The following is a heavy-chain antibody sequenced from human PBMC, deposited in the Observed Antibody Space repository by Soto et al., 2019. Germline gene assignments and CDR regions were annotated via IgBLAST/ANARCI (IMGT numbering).Heavy chain of an antibody. D-gene: IGHD2-15*01. V-gene: IGHV3-7*01. CDR3: ARDIVVVVAASDYYMDV. CDR2: IKQDGSEK. J-gene: IGHJ6*03. Sequence: GVSLRLSCAASGFTFSSYWMSWVRQAPGKGLEWVANIKQDGSEKYYVDSVKGRFTISRDNAKNSLYLQMNSLRAEDTAVYYCARDIVVVVAASDYYMDVWGKGTTVTVSS. CDR1: GFTFSSYW.